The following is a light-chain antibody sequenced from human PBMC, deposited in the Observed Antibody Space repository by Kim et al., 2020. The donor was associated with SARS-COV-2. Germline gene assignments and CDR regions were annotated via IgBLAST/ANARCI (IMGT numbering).Light chain of an antibody. Sequence: EVVLTQSPDIQSVTPKEKVTITCRASQTIGSSLHWYQQKPGQCPKLLIKYASQFISGVPSRFSGSGSGTDFTLTINSLEAEDAATYYCHQSSSLPWTFGQGTKVDIK. CDR3: HQSSSLPWT. CDR1: QTIGSS. V-gene: IGKV6-21*02. CDR2: YAS. J-gene: IGKJ1*01.